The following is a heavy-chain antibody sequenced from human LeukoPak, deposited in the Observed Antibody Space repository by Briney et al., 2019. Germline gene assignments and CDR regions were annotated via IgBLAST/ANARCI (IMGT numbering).Heavy chain of an antibody. CDR3: ARDTNYYDFWSGYYMSKGFDP. D-gene: IGHD3-3*01. CDR1: GFTFDDYG. Sequence: PGGSLRLSCAASGFTFDDYGMSWVRQAPGKGLEWVSGINWNGGSTGYADPVKGRFTISRDNAKNSLYLQMNSLRAEDTALYYCARDTNYYDFWSGYYMSKGFDPWGQGTLVTVSS. CDR2: INWNGGST. J-gene: IGHJ5*02. V-gene: IGHV3-20*04.